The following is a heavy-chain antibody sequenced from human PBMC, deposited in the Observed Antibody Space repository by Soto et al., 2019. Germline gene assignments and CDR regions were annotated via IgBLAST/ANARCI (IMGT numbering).Heavy chain of an antibody. J-gene: IGHJ6*02. CDR1: GFTFSKYA. D-gene: IGHD2-15*01. Sequence: SLRLSCAASGFTFSKYAMTWARQAPGKGLEWVSAISSSGSGTYYVDSVKGRFTVSRDNSKNTLYLQMHSLRAEDTAVYYCAKQGWHYGLDVWGQGPTVTVSS. CDR2: ISSSGSGT. V-gene: IGHV3-23*01. CDR3: AKQGWHYGLDV.